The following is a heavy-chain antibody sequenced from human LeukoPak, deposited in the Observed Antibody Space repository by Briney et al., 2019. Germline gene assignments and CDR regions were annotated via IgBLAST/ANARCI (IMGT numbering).Heavy chain of an antibody. D-gene: IGHD3-9*01. Sequence: SVKFSCKASGGTFSSYAISWVRQAPGQGLEWMGGIIPIFGTANYAQKFQGRVTITADESTSTAYMELSSLRSEDTAVYYCAATDYDILTGYYGYWGQGTLVTVSS. CDR2: IIPIFGTA. CDR1: GGTFSSYA. CDR3: AATDYDILTGYYGY. J-gene: IGHJ4*02. V-gene: IGHV1-69*13.